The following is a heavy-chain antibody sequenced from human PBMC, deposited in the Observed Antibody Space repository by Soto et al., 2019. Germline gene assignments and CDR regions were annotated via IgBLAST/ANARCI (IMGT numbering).Heavy chain of an antibody. CDR1: GYTFTSYG. D-gene: IGHD3-10*01. CDR3: ASSALPGWFGVLFAVFEV. V-gene: IGHV1-18*03. Sequence: ASVKVSCKASGYTFTSYGISWVRQAPGQGLEWMGWISAYNGNTNYAQKLQGRGTMTTDTSTSTAYMELRSLRSDEMAVYYCASSALPGWFGVLFAVFEVWGQGIMVTV. CDR2: ISAYNGNT. J-gene: IGHJ3*01.